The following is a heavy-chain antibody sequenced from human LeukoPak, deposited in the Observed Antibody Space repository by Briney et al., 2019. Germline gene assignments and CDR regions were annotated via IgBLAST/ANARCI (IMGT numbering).Heavy chain of an antibody. Sequence: SETLSLTCTVSGGSISSSDYSWPWTRQRPGKGLEWIAYISYNGSTYYKPSLKSRVTISADTSKSQFFLKLTSVTAADTAIYSCARKVVPVGVPAWWFDPWGQGTLVIVSS. CDR3: ARKVVPVGVPAWWFDP. D-gene: IGHD2-2*01. V-gene: IGHV4-31*03. CDR1: GGSISSSDYS. CDR2: ISYNGST. J-gene: IGHJ5*02.